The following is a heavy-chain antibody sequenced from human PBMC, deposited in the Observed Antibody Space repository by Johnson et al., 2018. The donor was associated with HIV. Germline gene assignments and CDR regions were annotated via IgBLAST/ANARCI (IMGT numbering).Heavy chain of an antibody. CDR1: GFTFSNAW. Sequence: VQLVESGGGLVKPGGSLRLSCAASGFTFSNAWMSWVRQAPGKGLEWVGRIKSKTDGGTTDYAASVKGRVTISRDDSESIAYLEMNSLKTEDTAVYYCTTNVGRRVAAPPRVAFDIWGQGTMVTVSS. J-gene: IGHJ3*02. D-gene: IGHD2-15*01. V-gene: IGHV3-15*01. CDR2: IKSKTDGGTT. CDR3: TTNVGRRVAAPPRVAFDI.